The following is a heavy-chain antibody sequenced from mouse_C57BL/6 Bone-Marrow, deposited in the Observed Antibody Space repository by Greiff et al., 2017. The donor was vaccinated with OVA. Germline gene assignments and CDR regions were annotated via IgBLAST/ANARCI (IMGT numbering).Heavy chain of an antibody. Sequence: VQLQQPGAELVRPGSSVKLSCKASGYTFTSYWMDWVKQRPGQGLEWIGNIYPSDSETHYNQKFKDKATLTVDKSSSTAYMQLSSLTSEDSAVYYCARDEYEGNWFAYWGQGTLVTVSA. J-gene: IGHJ3*01. CDR1: GYTFTSYW. V-gene: IGHV1-61*01. CDR2: IYPSDSET. D-gene: IGHD2-4*01. CDR3: ARDEYEGNWFAY.